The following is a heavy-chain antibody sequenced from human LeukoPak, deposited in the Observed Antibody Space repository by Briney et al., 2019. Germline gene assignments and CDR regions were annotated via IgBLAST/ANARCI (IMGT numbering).Heavy chain of an antibody. CDR1: GYTLTELS. J-gene: IGHJ3*01. CDR2: FDPEDGET. D-gene: IGHD3-10*01. CDR3: ATVPIYGSGSPV. V-gene: IGHV1-24*01. Sequence: ASVKVSCKVSGYTLTELSMHWVRQAPGKGLEWMGGFDPEDGETIYAQKFQGRVTMTEDTSTDTAYMELSSLRSEDTAVYYCATVPIYGSGSPVWGQGTMVTVSS.